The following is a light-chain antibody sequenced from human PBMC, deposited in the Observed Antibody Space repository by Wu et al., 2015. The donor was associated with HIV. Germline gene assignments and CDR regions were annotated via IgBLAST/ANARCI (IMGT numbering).Light chain of an antibody. CDR1: QSISSW. CDR3: QQCTTWPIT. V-gene: IGKV1-5*03. J-gene: IGKJ5*01. Sequence: DIQMTQSPSTLSASVGDRVTITCRASQSISSWLAWYQQKPGKAPKLLIYKASSLESGVPSRFSGSGSGTEFTLTISSLETEDFAVYYCQQCTTWPITFGQGTRLEIK. CDR2: KAS.